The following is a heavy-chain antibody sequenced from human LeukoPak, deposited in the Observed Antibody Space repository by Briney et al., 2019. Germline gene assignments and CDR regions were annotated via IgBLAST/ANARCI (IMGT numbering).Heavy chain of an antibody. Sequence: GESLKISCKGSGYSFTSHWIAWVRQMPGEGLEWMGIIYPDDSDTTYSPSFQGQVTISADKSISTAYLQWSSLKASDTAMYYCARRQGSGWYLFDFWGQGTLVTVSS. D-gene: IGHD6-19*01. CDR2: IYPDDSDT. CDR3: ARRQGSGWYLFDF. V-gene: IGHV5-51*01. J-gene: IGHJ3*01. CDR1: GYSFTSHW.